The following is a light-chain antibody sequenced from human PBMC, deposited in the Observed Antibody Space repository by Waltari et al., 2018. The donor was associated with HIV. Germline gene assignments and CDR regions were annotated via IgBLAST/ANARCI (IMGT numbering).Light chain of an antibody. CDR3: QVCDTSNDHPYV. J-gene: IGLJ1*01. Sequence: SYVLTQPPSVSVAPGQTASITWGGNKIGSKGVHWYQQKPGQAPVLVVYDDSGRPSRIPERFSGSNSGNTATLTISTVEAGDEADYYCQVCDTSNDHPYVFGTGTKVTVL. CDR2: DDS. CDR1: KIGSKG. V-gene: IGLV3-21*02.